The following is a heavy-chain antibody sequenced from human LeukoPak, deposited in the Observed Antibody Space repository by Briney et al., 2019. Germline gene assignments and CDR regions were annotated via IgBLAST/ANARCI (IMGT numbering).Heavy chain of an antibody. CDR2: INHSGST. J-gene: IGHJ4*02. Sequence: PSETLSLTCAVYGGSFSGYYWSWIRQPPGKGLEWIGEINHSGSTNYNPSLKSRVTISVDTSKNQFSLKLSSVTAADTAVYYCARAYSSGWSVVVLTTKHYFDYWGQGTLVTVSS. D-gene: IGHD6-19*01. CDR1: GGSFSGYY. CDR3: ARAYSSGWSVVVLTTKHYFDY. V-gene: IGHV4-34*01.